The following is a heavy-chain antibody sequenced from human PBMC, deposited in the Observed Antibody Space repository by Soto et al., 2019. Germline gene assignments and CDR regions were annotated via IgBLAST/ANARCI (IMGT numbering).Heavy chain of an antibody. V-gene: IGHV3-30-3*01. CDR3: ARGYCSGGSCYFLDY. D-gene: IGHD2-15*01. CDR1: GFTFRSFA. J-gene: IGHJ4*02. CDR2: ISYDATNK. Sequence: GGSLRLSCAASGFTFRSFAMHWVRQAPGKGLEWVAIISYDATNKYYGDSVKGRFTISRDNSKNTLFLQMTSLRADDTAVYFCARGYCSGGSCYFLDYWGQGTLVTVSS.